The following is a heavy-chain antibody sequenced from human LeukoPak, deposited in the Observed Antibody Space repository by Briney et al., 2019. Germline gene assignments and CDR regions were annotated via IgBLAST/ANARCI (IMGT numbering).Heavy chain of an antibody. CDR3: ARGVYDFWSGYPHNWFDP. CDR2: IYYSGST. CDR1: GGSISSYY. J-gene: IGHJ5*02. D-gene: IGHD3-3*01. Sequence: SETLSLTCTVSGGSISSYYWSWIRQPPGKGLEWIGYIYYSGSTNYNPSLKSRVTISVDMSKNQFSLKLSSVTAADTAVYYCARGVYDFWSGYPHNWFDPWGQGTLVTVSS. V-gene: IGHV4-59*01.